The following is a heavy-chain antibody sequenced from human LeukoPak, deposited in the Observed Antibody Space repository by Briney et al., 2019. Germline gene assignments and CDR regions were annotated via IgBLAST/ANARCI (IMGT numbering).Heavy chain of an antibody. CDR1: GGTFSSYA. CDR3: ARDPGEWELHVNDAFIS. Sequence: SVKVSCKASGGTFSSYAISWVRQAPGQGLEWMGRIIPIFGTANYAQKFQGRVTITTDESTSTAYMELSSLRSEDTAVYYCARDPGEWELHVNDAFISGAKGQWSPSLQ. J-gene: IGHJ3*02. V-gene: IGHV1-69*05. D-gene: IGHD1-26*01. CDR2: IIPIFGTA.